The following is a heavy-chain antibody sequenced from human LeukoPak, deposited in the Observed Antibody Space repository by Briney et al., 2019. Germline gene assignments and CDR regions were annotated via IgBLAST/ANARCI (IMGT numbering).Heavy chain of an antibody. J-gene: IGHJ5*02. CDR2: IYYTDT. CDR3: ARFIDEIDNWFDP. Sequence: PSETLSLTCAVSGGSISSGDYSWSWIRQPPGKGLEWIGYIYYTDTYYNPSLKSRVTISVDTSKNQFSLKLSSVTAADTAVYYCARFIDEIDNWFDPWGQGTLVTVSS. CDR1: GGSISSGDYS. V-gene: IGHV4-30-4*07. D-gene: IGHD3-16*02.